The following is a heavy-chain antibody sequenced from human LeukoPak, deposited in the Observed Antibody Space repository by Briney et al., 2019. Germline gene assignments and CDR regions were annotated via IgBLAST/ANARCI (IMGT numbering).Heavy chain of an antibody. J-gene: IGHJ3*02. D-gene: IGHD2-2*01. Sequence: GGSLRLSCAASGFTFSSYGMHWVRQAPGKGLEWVAFIRYDGSNKYYADSVKGRLTISRDNSKNTLYLQMNSLRAEDTAVYYCAKVDCSSTSCSRGAFDIWGQGTMVTVSS. CDR3: AKVDCSSTSCSRGAFDI. CDR2: IRYDGSNK. V-gene: IGHV3-30*02. CDR1: GFTFSSYG.